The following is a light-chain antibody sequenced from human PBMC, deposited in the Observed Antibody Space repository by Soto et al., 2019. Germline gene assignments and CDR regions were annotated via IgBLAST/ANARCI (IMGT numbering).Light chain of an antibody. V-gene: IGKV1-39*01. Sequence: DIQMTQSPSSLSASVGDRVTITCRASQSISSYLNWYQQKPGKAPKLMIYAASSLQSGVPSRFSGSGSGTYFTLSICSLQSEDFATYYCQQSYSTLYTFGQWTKLEIK. CDR1: QSISSY. CDR2: AAS. CDR3: QQSYSTLYT. J-gene: IGKJ2*01.